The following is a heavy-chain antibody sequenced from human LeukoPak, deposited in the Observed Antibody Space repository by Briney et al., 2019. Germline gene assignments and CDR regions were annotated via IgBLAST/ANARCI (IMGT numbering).Heavy chain of an antibody. CDR2: ISYDGSYK. Sequence: PGRSLRLSCAGSGFTFSSYGIHCVRQAPGKGLEWVVVISYDGSYKYYADSVKGRFTISRDSAMNTLYLQMNSLRAEDTAMYYCAKDQNAYSSDWYGALGYWGQGTLVTVSS. CDR1: GFTFSSYG. CDR3: AKDQNAYSSDWYGALGY. D-gene: IGHD6-19*01. V-gene: IGHV3-30*18. J-gene: IGHJ4*02.